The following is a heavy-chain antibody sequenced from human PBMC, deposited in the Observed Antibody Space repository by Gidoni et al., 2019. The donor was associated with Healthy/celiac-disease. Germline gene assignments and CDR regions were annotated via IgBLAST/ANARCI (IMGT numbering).Heavy chain of an antibody. Sequence: QLQLQESGPGLVKPSETLSLTCTVSGGSISSSSYYWGWIRQPPGKGLEWIGSIYYSGSTYYNPSLKSRVTISVDTSKNQFSLKLSSVTAADTAVYYCAITLDIVLDDAFDIWGQGTMVTVSS. J-gene: IGHJ3*02. CDR2: IYYSGST. CDR1: GGSISSSSYY. V-gene: IGHV4-39*01. D-gene: IGHD2-2*01. CDR3: AITLDIVLDDAFDI.